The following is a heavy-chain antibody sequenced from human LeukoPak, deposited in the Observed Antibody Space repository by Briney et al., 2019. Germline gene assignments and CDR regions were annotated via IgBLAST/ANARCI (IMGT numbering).Heavy chain of an antibody. CDR1: GHTFTSYY. CDR2: INPSGGST. J-gene: IGHJ4*02. Sequence: ASVKVSCKASGHTFTSYYMHSVRQAPGQGLEWMGIINPSGGSTSYAQKFQGRVTMTRDTSTSTVYMELSSLRSEDTAVYYCARDLSSSGCDYWGQGTLVTVSS. V-gene: IGHV1-46*01. CDR3: ARDLSSSGCDY. D-gene: IGHD6-19*01.